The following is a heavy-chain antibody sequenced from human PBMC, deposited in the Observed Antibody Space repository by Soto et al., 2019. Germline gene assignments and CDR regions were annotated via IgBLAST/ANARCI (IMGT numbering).Heavy chain of an antibody. CDR1: VFSFSNFA. CDR2: ISGSGGTT. Sequence: VGSLRLSCAASVFSFSNFAVNCVRHSPGKWLEWVSTISGSGGTTYYADSVKGRFTISRDNSKDTLYLQMNSLRAEDTAVYYCAKIGPSVGATGNSYYFEYWGPGTLVIVSS. D-gene: IGHD1-26*01. CDR3: AKIGPSVGATGNSYYFEY. J-gene: IGHJ4*02. V-gene: IGHV3-23*01.